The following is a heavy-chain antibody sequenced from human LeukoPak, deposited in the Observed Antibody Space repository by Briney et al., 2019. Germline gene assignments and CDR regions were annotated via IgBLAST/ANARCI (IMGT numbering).Heavy chain of an antibody. CDR1: GGTFSSYA. CDR3: ARMSGRESSGYYFDY. J-gene: IGHJ4*02. D-gene: IGHD3-22*01. CDR2: IIPIFGTA. V-gene: IGHV1-69*13. Sequence: ASVKVSCKASGGTFSSYAISWVRQAPGQGLEWMGGIIPIFGTANYAQKFQGGVTITADESTSTAYMELSSLRSEDTAVYYCARMSGRESSGYYFDYWGQGTLVTVSS.